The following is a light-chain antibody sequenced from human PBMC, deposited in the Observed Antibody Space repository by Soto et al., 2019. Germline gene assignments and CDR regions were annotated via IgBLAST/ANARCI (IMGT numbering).Light chain of an antibody. CDR1: QSISSY. CDR2: AAS. CDR3: RQSYSTRE. J-gene: IGKJ1*01. V-gene: IGKV1-39*01. Sequence: DIQMTQSPSSLYASVGDRVTITCRASQSISSYLNGYQQKPGKAPKLLIYAASSWQSGVPSRVSGSGAGTDVTLTISSLQPEEFATYYCRQSYSTREFGQGTKVEI.